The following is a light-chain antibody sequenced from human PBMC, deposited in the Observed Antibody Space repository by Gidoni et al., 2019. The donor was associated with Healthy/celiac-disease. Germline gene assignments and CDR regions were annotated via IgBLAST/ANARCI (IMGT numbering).Light chain of an antibody. CDR1: HSVSSSY. V-gene: IGKV3-20*01. J-gene: IGKJ1*01. Sequence: EIVLTQSPGILSLSTGERTTLSCSASHSVSSSYLAWYQQKPGQAPRLLIYCASSRATGIPDRFSGSGSGTDFTLTISRLEPEDFAVYYCQQYCSSPRTFGQXTKVEIK. CDR2: CAS. CDR3: QQYCSSPRT.